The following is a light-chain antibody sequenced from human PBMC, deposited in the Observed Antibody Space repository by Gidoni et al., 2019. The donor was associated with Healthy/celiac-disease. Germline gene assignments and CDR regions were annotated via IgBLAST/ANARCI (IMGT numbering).Light chain of an antibody. Sequence: EIVLTQSPGTLSLSPGQSATLSSSQSISSSQLAWYQQKPGQAPRPLMYGASSRATGIPDRFSGRGSGTDFTLTISRLEPEDFAVYYCQHFGNFGGGTKVE. V-gene: IGKV3-20*01. CDR2: GAS. J-gene: IGKJ4*01. CDR1: QSISSSQ. CDR3: QHFGN.